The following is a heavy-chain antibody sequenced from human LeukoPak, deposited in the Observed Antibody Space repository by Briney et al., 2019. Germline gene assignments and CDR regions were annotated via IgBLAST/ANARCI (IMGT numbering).Heavy chain of an antibody. V-gene: IGHV3-21*01. CDR3: ASLRGYSYGYSYYYGMDV. J-gene: IGHJ6*02. D-gene: IGHD5-18*01. CDR2: ISSSSSYI. Sequence: GGSLRLSCAASGFTFSSYSMNWVRQAPGKGLEWVSSISSSSSYIYYADSVKGRFTISRDNAKNSLYLQMNSLRAEDTAVYYCASLRGYSYGYSYYYGMDVWGQGTTVTVSS. CDR1: GFTFSSYS.